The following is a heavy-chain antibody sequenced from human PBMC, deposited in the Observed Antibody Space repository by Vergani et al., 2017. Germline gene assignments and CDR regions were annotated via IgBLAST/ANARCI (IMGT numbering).Heavy chain of an antibody. CDR1: GFTFSDYY. CDR3: ARGIYCSSTSCYTAFDI. CDR2: ISSSGSTI. V-gene: IGHV3-11*01. Sequence: QVQLVESGGGLVKPGGSLRLSCAASGFTFSDYYMSWIRQAPGKGLEWVSNISSSGSTIYYANSVKGRFTISRDNAKNSLYLQMNSLRAEDTAVYYCARGIYCSSTSCYTAFDIWGQGTMVTVSS. J-gene: IGHJ3*02. D-gene: IGHD2-2*02.